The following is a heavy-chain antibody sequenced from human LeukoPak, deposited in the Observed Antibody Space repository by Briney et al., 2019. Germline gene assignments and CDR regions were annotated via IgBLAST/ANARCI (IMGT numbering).Heavy chain of an antibody. CDR1: GLTFSDYY. CDR2: ITSSDSGT. J-gene: IGHJ3*02. D-gene: IGHD3-10*01. V-gene: IGHV3-11*04. CDR3: ARDPIYLRGSGSFGAFDI. Sequence: PGGSLRLSCAGSGLTFSDYYMGWIRQAPGKGLELVAYITSSDSGTYYADSVKGRFIVSRDNAKKSVYLQMSSLRPEDTAVYYCARDPIYLRGSGSFGAFDIWGQGTMVTVSS.